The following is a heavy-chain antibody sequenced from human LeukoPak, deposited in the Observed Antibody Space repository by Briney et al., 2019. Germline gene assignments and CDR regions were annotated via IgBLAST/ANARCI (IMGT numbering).Heavy chain of an antibody. CDR2: VYYSGST. J-gene: IGHJ3*02. D-gene: IGHD1-14*01. V-gene: IGHV4-59*01. Sequence: PSETLSLTCTVSGGSISTYYWSWVRQPPGKGLEWIGYVYYSGSTNYNPSLKSRVTISADTSKHQFSLRLSPVTAADTAVYYCARGLNNRKSGRRFDVFEIWGQGTMVTVSS. CDR1: GGSISTYY. CDR3: ARGLNNRKSGRRFDVFEI.